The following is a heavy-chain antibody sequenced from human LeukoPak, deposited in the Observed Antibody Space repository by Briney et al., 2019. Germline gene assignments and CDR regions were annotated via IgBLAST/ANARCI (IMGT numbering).Heavy chain of an antibody. CDR3: AKDSSLGIAAAGVHY. J-gene: IGHJ4*02. CDR1: GFTFSSYG. V-gene: IGHV3-30*18. Sequence: PGRSLRLSCAASGFTFSSYGMHWVRQAPGKGLEWVAVISYDGSNKYYADSVKGRFTISRDNSKNTLYLQMNSLRAEDTAVYYCAKDSSLGIAAAGVHYWGQGTLVTVSS. D-gene: IGHD6-13*01. CDR2: ISYDGSNK.